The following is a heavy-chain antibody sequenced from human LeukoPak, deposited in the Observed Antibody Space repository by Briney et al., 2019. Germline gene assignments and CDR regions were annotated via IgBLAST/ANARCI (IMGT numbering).Heavy chain of an antibody. J-gene: IGHJ4*02. CDR1: GGSISSSSYY. CDR3: ASGEWFGEFPFDY. Sequence: SETLSLTCTVSGGSISSSSYYWGWIRQPPGKGLEWIGSIYYSGSTYYNPSLKSRVTISVDTSKNQCSLKLSSVTAADTAVYYCASGEWFGEFPFDYWGQGTLVTVSS. CDR2: IYYSGST. V-gene: IGHV4-39*07. D-gene: IGHD3-10*01.